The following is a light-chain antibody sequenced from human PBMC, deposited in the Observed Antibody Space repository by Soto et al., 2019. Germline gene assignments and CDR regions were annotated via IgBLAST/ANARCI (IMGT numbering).Light chain of an antibody. CDR2: DVS. Sequence: QSVLTQPASVSGSPGQSITISCTGTSSDVGGYNYVSWYQQHPGKAHKLMIYDVSNRPSGVSNRFSGSKSGNTASLTISGLQAEDEADYYCSSYTSSSIYYFLGTGTKVTVL. CDR1: SSDVGGYNY. V-gene: IGLV2-14*01. J-gene: IGLJ1*01. CDR3: SSYTSSSIYYF.